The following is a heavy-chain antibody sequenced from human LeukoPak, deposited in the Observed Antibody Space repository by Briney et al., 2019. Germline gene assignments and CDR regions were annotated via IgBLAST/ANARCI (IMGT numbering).Heavy chain of an antibody. CDR1: GSTFIYY. CDR3: ARDWGGSSLWYFDY. Sequence: ASVRVSCKASGSTFIYYIQWVRQAPGQGLEWMGWINPVSGDTKYAQKFQGRVTVTSDMSITTAFLELRSLRSDDTAVYYCARDWGGSSLWYFDYWGQGTLVTVSS. D-gene: IGHD1-26*01. V-gene: IGHV1-2*02. J-gene: IGHJ4*02. CDR2: INPVSGDT.